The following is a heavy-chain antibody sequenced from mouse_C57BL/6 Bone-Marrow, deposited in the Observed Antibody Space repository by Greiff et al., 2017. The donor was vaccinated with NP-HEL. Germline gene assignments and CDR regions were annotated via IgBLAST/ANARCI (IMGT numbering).Heavy chain of an antibody. CDR3: ARSMARVYFDY. CDR2: IYPGGGYT. CDR1: GYTFTNYW. J-gene: IGHJ2*01. D-gene: IGHD1-1*02. V-gene: IGHV1-63*01. Sequence: QVQLQQSGAELVRPGTSVKMSCKASGYTFTNYWIGWAKQRPGHGLEWIGDIYPGGGYTNYNEKFKGKATMTADKSSSTAYMQFSSLTSEDSAIYYCARSMARVYFDYWGQGTTLTVSS.